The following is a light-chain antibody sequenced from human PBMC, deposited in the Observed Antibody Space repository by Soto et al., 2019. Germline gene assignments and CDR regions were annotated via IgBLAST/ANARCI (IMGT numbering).Light chain of an antibody. CDR1: QSVGSSN. J-gene: IGKJ2*01. CDR3: QQYGGSPPYT. CDR2: GAS. Sequence: EIVVTQSPGTLSLSPGERTTLSCRASQSVGSSNLAWYQQRPGQAPRLLIYGASTRATGIPDRFSGSGSGTDFALTISRLEPEDFAVYYCQQYGGSPPYTFGQGTNLEIK. V-gene: IGKV3-20*01.